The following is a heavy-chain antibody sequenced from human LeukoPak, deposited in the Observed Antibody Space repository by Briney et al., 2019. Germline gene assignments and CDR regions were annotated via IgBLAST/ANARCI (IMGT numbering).Heavy chain of an antibody. V-gene: IGHV4-38-2*02. Sequence: SETLSLTCTVSGYSISSGYYWGWIRQPPGEGLEWIGSICHSANAYSNPTLKSRVTISVDTSKNQFSLKLTSVTAADTAVYYCARDLDSSSWYVGYWGQGTLVTVSS. D-gene: IGHD6-13*01. CDR3: ARDLDSSSWYVGY. CDR2: ICHSANA. J-gene: IGHJ4*02. CDR1: GYSISSGYY.